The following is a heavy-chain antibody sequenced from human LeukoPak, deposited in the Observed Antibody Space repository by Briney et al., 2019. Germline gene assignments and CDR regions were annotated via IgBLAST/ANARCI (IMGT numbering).Heavy chain of an antibody. CDR2: ISFDGSKK. V-gene: IGHV3-30*04. J-gene: IGHJ3*02. Sequence: GRSLRLSCAASGFPFSGYAMHWVRQAPGKGLEWVALISFDGSKKYDADSVKGRFTISRDNSKNTLYLQMNSLTPDDTAVYYCAKGRQQWWTFDALDIWGQGTMVTVSS. CDR1: GFPFSGYA. D-gene: IGHD5-18*01. CDR3: AKGRQQWWTFDALDI.